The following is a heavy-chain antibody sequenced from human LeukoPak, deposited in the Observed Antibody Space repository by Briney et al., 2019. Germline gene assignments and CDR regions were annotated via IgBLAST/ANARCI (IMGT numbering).Heavy chain of an antibody. V-gene: IGHV3-9*01. CDR1: GFTFDDYA. CDR2: ISWNSGSI. J-gene: IGHJ4*02. CDR3: AKDMRWNYYDSSGFDY. Sequence: PGGSLRLSCAASGFTFDDYAMHWVRQAPGKGLEWVSGISWNSGSIGYADSVKGRFTISRDNAKNSLYLQMNSLRAEDTALYYCAKDMRWNYYDSSGFDYWGQGTPVTVSS. D-gene: IGHD3-22*01.